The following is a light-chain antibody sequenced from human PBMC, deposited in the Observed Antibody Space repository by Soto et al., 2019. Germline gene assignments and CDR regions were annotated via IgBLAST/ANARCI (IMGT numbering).Light chain of an antibody. CDR3: QQSYSIPWT. V-gene: IGKV1-39*01. CDR1: QSINTF. CDR2: AAS. J-gene: IGKJ1*01. Sequence: DIQMTQSPSSLSASVGDRVTIACRASQSINTFLNWYEVKPGKAPKLLIYAASSLQSGVPSRFSGSGSETDFTVTISSLRPDDFATYYCQQSYSIPWTFGQGTKVEIK.